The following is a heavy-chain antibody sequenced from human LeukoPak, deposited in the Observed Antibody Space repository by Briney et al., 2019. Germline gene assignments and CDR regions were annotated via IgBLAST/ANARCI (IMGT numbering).Heavy chain of an antibody. D-gene: IGHD4-17*01. CDR1: GFTVSNNY. Sequence: GRSLRLSCAASGFTVSNNYMSWVRQAPGKGLEWVSLIYRHGGTNYADSVKGRFTISRDNSKNTLYLQMNSLRAEDTAVYYCARDIDNYGDYIPYWGQGTLVTVSS. CDR3: ARDIDNYGDYIPY. V-gene: IGHV3-66*01. CDR2: IYRHGGT. J-gene: IGHJ4*02.